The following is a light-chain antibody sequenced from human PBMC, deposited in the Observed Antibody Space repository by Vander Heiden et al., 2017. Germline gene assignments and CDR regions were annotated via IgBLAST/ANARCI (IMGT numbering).Light chain of an antibody. CDR2: DVS. CDR3: SSYTRTTTLIL. Sequence: QSALTQPASVSGSPGQSITVSCTGSSSDVGGYNFVSWYQQHPGKAPKLIIFDVSSRPSGISDRFSGSKSGNTASLTISGLQAEDEGDYYCSSYTRTTTLILFGSGTKVTVL. CDR1: SSDVGGYNF. V-gene: IGLV2-14*01. J-gene: IGLJ1*01.